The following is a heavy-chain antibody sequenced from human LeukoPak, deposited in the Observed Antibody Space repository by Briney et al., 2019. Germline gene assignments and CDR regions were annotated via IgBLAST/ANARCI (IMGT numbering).Heavy chain of an antibody. D-gene: IGHD2-15*01. V-gene: IGHV3-7*01. Sequence: PGGSLRLSCVASEFTFSHYAMHWVRQAPGKGLEWVANIKQDGSEKYYVDSVKGRFTISRDNAKNSLYLQMNSLRAEDTAVYYCASSFQWGQGTLVTVSS. CDR3: ASSFQ. J-gene: IGHJ4*02. CDR2: IKQDGSEK. CDR1: EFTFSHYA.